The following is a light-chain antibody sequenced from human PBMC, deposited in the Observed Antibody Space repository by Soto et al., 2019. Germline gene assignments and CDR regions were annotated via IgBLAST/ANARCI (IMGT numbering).Light chain of an antibody. V-gene: IGKV1-33*01. J-gene: IGKJ4*01. Sequence: DIQMTLSPSSLSASVGDRVTITCQASQDISNYLNWYQQKPGEAPKLLIYDASNLETGVPSRFSGSGSGTDFTFTISSLQPEDIATYYCQQYDNLPPLTFGGGTKVEIK. CDR1: QDISNY. CDR2: DAS. CDR3: QQYDNLPPLT.